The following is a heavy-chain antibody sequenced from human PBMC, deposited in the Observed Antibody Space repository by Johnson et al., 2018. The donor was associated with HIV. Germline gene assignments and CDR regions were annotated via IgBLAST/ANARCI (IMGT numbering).Heavy chain of an antibody. J-gene: IGHJ3*02. CDR3: ARLPSWRGAFDI. CDR1: GFTFDDYA. V-gene: IGHV3-9*01. CDR2: ISWNSGSI. D-gene: IGHD3-10*01. Sequence: VLLVESGGGVVQPGRSPRLSCAASGFTFDDYAMHWVRQAPVKGLEWVSGISWNSGSIGYADSVKGRFTISRDNANNSLYLQMNSLRAEDTAVYYCARLPSWRGAFDIWGQGTMVTVSS.